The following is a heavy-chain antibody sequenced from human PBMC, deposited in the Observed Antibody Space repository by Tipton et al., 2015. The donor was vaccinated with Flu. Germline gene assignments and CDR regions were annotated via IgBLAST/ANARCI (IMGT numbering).Heavy chain of an antibody. D-gene: IGHD2-15*01. V-gene: IGHV4-59*01. CDR1: GQTFSDF. CDR2: VYYSGST. J-gene: IGHJ4*02. CDR3: ARDSAVVPRALDY. Sequence: QLVQSGAEVKKPRESLKISCKLSGQTFSDFWIGWVRQMPGKGLEWIGNVYYSGSTDYNPTLKGRVSMSLDSSKNQFTLKLSSVTAADTAVYFCARDSAVVPRALDYWGQGILVTVSS.